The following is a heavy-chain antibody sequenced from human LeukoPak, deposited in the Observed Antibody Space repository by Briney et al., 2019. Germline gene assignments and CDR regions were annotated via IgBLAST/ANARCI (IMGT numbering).Heavy chain of an antibody. Sequence: GGSLRLSCAASGFTFSSYSMNWVRQAPGKGLEWVSSISSSSSYIYYPDSVKGRFTISRDNAKNSLYLQMNSLRAEDTAVYYCLYWGEGFDYWGQGTLVTVSS. CDR1: GFTFSSYS. V-gene: IGHV3-21*01. CDR3: LYWGEGFDY. CDR2: ISSSSSYI. J-gene: IGHJ4*02. D-gene: IGHD3-10*01.